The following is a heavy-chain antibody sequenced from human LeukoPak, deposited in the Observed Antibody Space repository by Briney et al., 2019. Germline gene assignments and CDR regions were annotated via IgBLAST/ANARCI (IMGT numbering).Heavy chain of an antibody. J-gene: IGHJ4*02. Sequence: GGSLRLSCAASGFTFSSYGIHWVRQAPGKGLEWVAVIWYDGSNKYYADSVKGRFTISRDNSKNTLYLQMNSLRAEDTAVYYCARGLYGDYVYLLDYWGQGTLVTVSS. CDR2: IWYDGSNK. CDR1: GFTFSSYG. V-gene: IGHV3-33*01. D-gene: IGHD4-17*01. CDR3: ARGLYGDYVYLLDY.